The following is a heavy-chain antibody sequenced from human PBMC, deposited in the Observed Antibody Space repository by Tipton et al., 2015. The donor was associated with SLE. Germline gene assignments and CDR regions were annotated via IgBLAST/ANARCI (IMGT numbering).Heavy chain of an antibody. CDR1: GFTFSHYA. D-gene: IGHD6-13*01. Sequence: SLRLSCAASGFTFSHYAMSWVRQAPGNGLEWVAVIWYDGTNKHYADSVKGRFTISRDNSKDTLYLQMNSLRVEDTAVYYCAKGSPGYSSSWWGFDYWGQGTLVTVSS. CDR3: AKGSPGYSSSWWGFDY. CDR2: IWYDGTNK. V-gene: IGHV3-33*06. J-gene: IGHJ4*02.